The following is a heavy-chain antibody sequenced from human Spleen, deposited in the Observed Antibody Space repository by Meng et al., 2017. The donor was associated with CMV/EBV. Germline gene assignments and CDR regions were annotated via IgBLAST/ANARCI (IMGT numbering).Heavy chain of an antibody. CDR3: AIRYTPKHVGAFDI. D-gene: IGHD5-24*01. J-gene: IGHJ3*02. Sequence: GESLKISCAASGFTLSRYWMSWARQAPGKGLEWVANIKQDGSEKHYVDSVKGRFTISRDSAKNSIYLQMNCLRAEDTAVYYCAIRYTPKHVGAFDIWGQGTTVTVSS. CDR2: IKQDGSEK. CDR1: GFTLSRYW. V-gene: IGHV3-7*03.